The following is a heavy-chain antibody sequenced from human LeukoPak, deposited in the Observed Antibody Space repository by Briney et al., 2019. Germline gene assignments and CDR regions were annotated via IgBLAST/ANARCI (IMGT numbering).Heavy chain of an antibody. D-gene: IGHD2-21*01. J-gene: IGHJ4*02. CDR2: ISVSGNT. CDR1: GFTFSRNG. CDR3: AKAPVTTCSGAYCYPFDY. Sequence: PGGSLRLSCAASGFTFSRNGMTWVRQAPGKGLEWVSAISVSGNTYHADSVKGRFTISRDSSKNTLYLQMNRLRAEDAAVYYCAKAPVTTCSGAYCYPFDYWGQGTLVTVSS. V-gene: IGHV3-23*01.